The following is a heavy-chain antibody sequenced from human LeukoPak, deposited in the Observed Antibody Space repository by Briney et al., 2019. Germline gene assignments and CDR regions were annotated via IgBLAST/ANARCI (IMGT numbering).Heavy chain of an antibody. CDR2: IYSGGST. CDR1: GFMVSSNY. J-gene: IGHJ3*02. CDR3: ARGKDDAFDI. Sequence: GGSLRLSCAASGFMVSSNYMSWVRQAPGNGLEWVSVIYSGGSTYYADSVKGRFTISRDNSKNTLYLQMNSLRAEDTAMYYCARGKDDAFDIWGQGTMVTVSS. V-gene: IGHV3-53*01.